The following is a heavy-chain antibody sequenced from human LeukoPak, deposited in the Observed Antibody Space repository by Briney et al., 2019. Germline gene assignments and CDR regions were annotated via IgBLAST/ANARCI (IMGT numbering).Heavy chain of an antibody. CDR3: TRDPTPVVPAAP. CDR2: IRSKAYGGTT. V-gene: IGHV3-49*04. Sequence: ETGGSLRLSCTASGFTFGDYAMSWVRQAPGKGLEWVGFIRSKAYGGTTEYAASVKGRFTISRDDSKSIAYLQMNSLKTEDTAVYYCTRDPTPVVPAAPWGQGTLVTVSS. D-gene: IGHD2-2*01. CDR1: GFTFGDYA. J-gene: IGHJ4*02.